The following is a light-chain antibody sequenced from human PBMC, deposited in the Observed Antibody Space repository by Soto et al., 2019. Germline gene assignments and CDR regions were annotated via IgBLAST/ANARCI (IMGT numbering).Light chain of an antibody. Sequence: QSALTQPPSASGSTGQSVTISCTGTSSDVGGYNYVSWYQQHPGKAPKLMIYEVSKRPSGLPDRFSGSKSGNAASLTVSGLQAEDDADYYCSSYAGSSVVFGGGTKVTVL. CDR3: SSYAGSSVV. J-gene: IGLJ2*01. CDR1: SSDVGGYNY. CDR2: EVS. V-gene: IGLV2-8*01.